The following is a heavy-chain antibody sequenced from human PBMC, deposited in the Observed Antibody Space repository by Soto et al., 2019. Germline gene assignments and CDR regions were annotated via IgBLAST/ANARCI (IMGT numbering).Heavy chain of an antibody. J-gene: IGHJ6*02. CDR1: GGSISGYY. V-gene: IGHV4-59*08. D-gene: IGHD1-26*01. CDR3: ARHDSEWELPYYYYGMDV. CDR2: IYNIGST. Sequence: PSETLSLTRTVSGGSISGYYWSWLRQPPGKGLEWIGYIYNIGSTNYNPSLRSRVTMSIDTSQSQLSLKVSSVTATDTAVYYCARHDSEWELPYYYYGMDVWGQGTTVTVSS.